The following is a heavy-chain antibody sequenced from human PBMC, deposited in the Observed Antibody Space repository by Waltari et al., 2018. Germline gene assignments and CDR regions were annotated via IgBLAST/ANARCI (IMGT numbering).Heavy chain of an antibody. J-gene: IGHJ4*02. Sequence: QLQLQESGPALVTPSETLSLPCNVSNGSISTITSHWAWIRKPPGKGLEWIGSIFYTSNVYYNPSLQSRVTMSVDTSRNQFSLKLRSVTAADTAVYYCAGRPLYTVVWHGFDYWGRGALVTVSS. CDR2: IFYTSNV. CDR1: NGSISTITSH. V-gene: IGHV4-39*07. D-gene: IGHD2-2*02. CDR3: AGRPLYTVVWHGFDY.